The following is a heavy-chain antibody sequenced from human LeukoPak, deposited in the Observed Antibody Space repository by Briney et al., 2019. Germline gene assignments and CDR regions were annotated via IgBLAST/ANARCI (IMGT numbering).Heavy chain of an antibody. Sequence: SVKVSCKTSGYTFTPYGHSWVRQPPGQGLEWMGWINPYNGNTNYAQKLRGRVTMTTDTSTNTAYMELRSIRSDDTAVYYCARDRAVGGYYVNYFDHWGQGTLVTVSA. D-gene: IGHD3-3*01. CDR1: GYTFTPYG. V-gene: IGHV1-18*01. CDR2: INPYNGNT. CDR3: ARDRAVGGYYVNYFDH. J-gene: IGHJ4*02.